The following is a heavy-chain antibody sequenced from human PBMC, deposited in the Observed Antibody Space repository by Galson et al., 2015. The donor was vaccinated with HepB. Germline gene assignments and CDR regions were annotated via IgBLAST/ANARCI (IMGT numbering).Heavy chain of an antibody. Sequence: SVKVSCKASGYTFTSYVISWVRQAPGQGLEWMGLITAYNGNTNYAQKLQGRVTMTTDTSTSTAYMELKSLRPDDTAVYYCARLPQQQYGMDVWGQGTLVTVSS. CDR2: ITAYNGNT. CDR3: ARLPQQQYGMDV. J-gene: IGHJ6*02. D-gene: IGHD6-13*01. CDR1: GYTFTSYV. V-gene: IGHV1-18*04.